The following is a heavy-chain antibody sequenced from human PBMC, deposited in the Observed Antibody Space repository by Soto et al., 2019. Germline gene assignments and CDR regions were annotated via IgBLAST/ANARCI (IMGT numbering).Heavy chain of an antibody. CDR2: IWYDGSNK. CDR3: ARDGGLGYSGWSIDY. CDR1: GFTLSNYG. D-gene: IGHD6-19*01. V-gene: IGHV3-33*01. J-gene: IGHJ4*02. Sequence: QVQLVESGGGVVQPGRSLRLSCAASGFTLSNYGMHWVRQAPGKGLEWVAVIWYDGSNKYYADSVKGRFTISRDNSKNTLNLQMNSLRAEDTAVYYCARDGGLGYSGWSIDYWGQGTLVTVSS.